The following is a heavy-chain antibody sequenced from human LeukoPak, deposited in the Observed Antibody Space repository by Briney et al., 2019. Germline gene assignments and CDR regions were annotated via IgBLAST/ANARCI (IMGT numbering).Heavy chain of an antibody. CDR3: ARGRYCSADICSGGDAFDI. J-gene: IGHJ3*02. V-gene: IGHV4-4*07. CDR2: IYTRGST. Sequence: SETLSLTCTVSGGSINYYYWSWIRQPAGKGLGWIGRIYTRGSTNYNPSLKSRVTMSVDTSKNQFSLKLSSVTAADTAVYYCARGRYCSADICSGGDAFDIWGQGTMVSVSS. CDR1: GGSINYYY. D-gene: IGHD2-15*01.